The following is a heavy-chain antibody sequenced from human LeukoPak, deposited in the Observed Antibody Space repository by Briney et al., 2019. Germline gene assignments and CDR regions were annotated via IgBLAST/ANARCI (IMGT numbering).Heavy chain of an antibody. J-gene: IGHJ4*02. CDR1: GFTFSSYA. V-gene: IGHV3-21*01. CDR3: ARGVHDLFH. Sequence: TGGSLRLSCAASGFTFSSYAMSWVRQAPGKGLEWVSSISGSSSYIYYADSVKGRFTISRDSAKNSLYLQMNSLRAEDTAVYYCARGVHDLFHWGQGTLVTVSS. CDR2: ISGSSSYI. D-gene: IGHD1-1*01.